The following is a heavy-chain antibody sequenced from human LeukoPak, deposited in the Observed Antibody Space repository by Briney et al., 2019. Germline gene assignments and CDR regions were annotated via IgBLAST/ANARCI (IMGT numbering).Heavy chain of an antibody. V-gene: IGHV3-30*04. D-gene: IGHD4-17*01. Sequence: GGSLRLSCAASGFTFSSYAMHWVRQAPGKGLGWVAVISYDGSNKYYADSVKGRFTISRDNSKNTLYLQMNSLRAEDTAVYYCARAYDYGDIPDYWGQGTLVTVSS. J-gene: IGHJ4*02. CDR1: GFTFSSYA. CDR3: ARAYDYGDIPDY. CDR2: ISYDGSNK.